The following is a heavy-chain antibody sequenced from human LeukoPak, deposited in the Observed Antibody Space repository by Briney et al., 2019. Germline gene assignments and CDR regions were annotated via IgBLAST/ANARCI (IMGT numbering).Heavy chain of an antibody. Sequence: QPGGSLRLSCAASGFTFSSYGMHWVRQAPGKGLEWVAFIRYDGSNKYYADSVKGRFTISRDNSKNTLYLQMNSLRAEDTAVYYCAKTYYDFWSGSAGSYYFDYWGQGTLVTVSS. J-gene: IGHJ4*02. D-gene: IGHD3-3*01. CDR3: AKTYYDFWSGSAGSYYFDY. CDR2: IRYDGSNK. V-gene: IGHV3-30*02. CDR1: GFTFSSYG.